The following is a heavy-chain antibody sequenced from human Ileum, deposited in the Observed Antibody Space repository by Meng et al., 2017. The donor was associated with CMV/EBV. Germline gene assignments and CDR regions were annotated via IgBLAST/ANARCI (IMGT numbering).Heavy chain of an antibody. CDR3: ARGGIILPAAMGLDP. Sequence: GESLKISCAVSGFTFSDYWMSWVRQAPGKGLEWVANIKQDESEKNYVDSVKGRFTISRDNAKNSLYLRMNSLRAEDTAVYYCARGGIILPAAMGLDPWGQGTLVTVSS. CDR1: GFTFSDYW. D-gene: IGHD2-2*01. V-gene: IGHV3-7*01. CDR2: IKQDESEK. J-gene: IGHJ5*02.